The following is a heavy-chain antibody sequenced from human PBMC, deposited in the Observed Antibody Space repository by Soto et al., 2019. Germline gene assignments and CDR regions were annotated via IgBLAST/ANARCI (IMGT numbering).Heavy chain of an antibody. CDR2: IYDTGISGYTPST. V-gene: IGHV4-59*01. CDR1: GGSITSSY. J-gene: IGHJ6*02. CDR3: ARGEDAFFYYGLDV. Sequence: QVQLQESGPRLVKPSATLSLTCTVSGGSITSSYWSWIRWPPGKGLEWIAYIYDTGISGYTPSTSYNPSLKSRVTMSVDTSKSQFSLKLTSVTAADTAVYYCARGEDAFFYYGLDVWGQGITVTVSS.